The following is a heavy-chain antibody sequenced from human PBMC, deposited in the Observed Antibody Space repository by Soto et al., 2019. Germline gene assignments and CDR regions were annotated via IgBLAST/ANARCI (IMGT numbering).Heavy chain of an antibody. J-gene: IGHJ3*02. CDR3: ARYYDIPHDAFDI. CDR1: GFTFSSYA. CDR2: ISGSGGST. V-gene: IGHV3-23*01. D-gene: IGHD3-9*01. Sequence: GGSLRLSCAASGFTFSSYAMSWVRQAPGKGLEWVSAISGSGGSTYYADSVKGRFTISRDNSKNTLYLQMNSLRAEDTAVYYCARYYDIPHDAFDIWGQGTMVTVSS.